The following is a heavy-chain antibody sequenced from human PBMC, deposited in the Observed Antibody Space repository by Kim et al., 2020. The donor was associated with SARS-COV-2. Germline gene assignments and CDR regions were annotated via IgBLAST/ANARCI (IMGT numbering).Heavy chain of an antibody. J-gene: IGHJ4*02. V-gene: IGHV1-69*13. Sequence: SVKVSCKASGGTFSSYAISWVRQAPGQGLEWMGGIIPIFGTANYAQKFHGRVTITADESTSTAYMELSRLRSEDTAVYYCARGEGIQLWFPFDYWGQGTLVTVSS. CDR2: IIPIFGTA. CDR1: GGTFSSYA. CDR3: ARGEGIQLWFPFDY. D-gene: IGHD5-18*01.